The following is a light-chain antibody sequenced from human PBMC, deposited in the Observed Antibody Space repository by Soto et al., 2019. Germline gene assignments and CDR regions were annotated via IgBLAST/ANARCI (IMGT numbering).Light chain of an antibody. CDR1: QSVNRN. Sequence: EIVMTQSPATLSVSPGERATLSCRASQSVNRNLAWYQQKPGQAPRLLIYGASIRAAGFPARFSASGAGTEFTLTVSSLQSEDFAFYFCQQYNDSPFPFGPGTKVDI. CDR2: GAS. V-gene: IGKV3-15*01. J-gene: IGKJ3*01. CDR3: QQYNDSPFP.